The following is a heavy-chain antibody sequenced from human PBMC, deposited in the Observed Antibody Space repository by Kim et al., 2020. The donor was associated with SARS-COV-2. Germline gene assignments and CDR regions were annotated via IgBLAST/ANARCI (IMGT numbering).Heavy chain of an antibody. D-gene: IGHD6-19*01. CDR1: GYTFTNYA. Sequence: ASVKVSCKASGYTFTNYAMHWVRQAPGQRLEWMGWINAGNGNTKYSQKFQGRVTITRDTSASTAYMELSSLTSEDTAVYYCAGPHSGWRFDYWGQGTLVTVSS. J-gene: IGHJ4*02. CDR2: INAGNGNT. V-gene: IGHV1-3*01. CDR3: AGPHSGWRFDY.